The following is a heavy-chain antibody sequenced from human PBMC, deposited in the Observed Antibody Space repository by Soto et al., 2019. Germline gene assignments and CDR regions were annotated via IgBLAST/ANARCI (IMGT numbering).Heavy chain of an antibody. D-gene: IGHD3-22*01. J-gene: IGHJ3*02. CDR1: GFTFSSYG. CDR3: ATPHYYDSSGYGAFDI. V-gene: IGHV3-33*01. CDR2: IWYDGSNK. Sequence: PGGSLRLSCAASGFTFSSYGMHWVRQAPGKGLEWVAVIWYDGSNKYYADSVKGRFTISRDNSKNTLYLQMNSLRAEDTAVYYCATPHYYDSSGYGAFDIWGQGTMATVSS.